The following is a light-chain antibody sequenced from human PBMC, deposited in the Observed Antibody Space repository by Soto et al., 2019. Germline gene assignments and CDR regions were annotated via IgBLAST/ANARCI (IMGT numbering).Light chain of an antibody. CDR3: QQYNSYPLT. J-gene: IGKJ4*01. Sequence: DIQMTQSPSTLSASVGDRVTITCRASQSVGSWLAWYQQKPGKAPKLLIYKASTLESGVPSRFSGSGSGTEFTLNISSLQADDFATYYCQQYNSYPLTFGGGTKVEIK. CDR2: KAS. V-gene: IGKV1-5*03. CDR1: QSVGSW.